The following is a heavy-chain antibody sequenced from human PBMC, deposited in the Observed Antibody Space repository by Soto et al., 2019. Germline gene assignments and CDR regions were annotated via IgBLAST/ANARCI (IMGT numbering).Heavy chain of an antibody. CDR3: ARTSVCPREFTVIKGYYFDY. D-gene: IGHD3-22*01. CDR1: GYTFTSYG. CDR2: ISAYNGNT. V-gene: IGHV1-18*01. J-gene: IGHJ4*02. Sequence: ASVKVSCKASGYTFTSYGISWVRQAPGQGLEWMGWISAYNGNTNYAQKLQGRVTMTTDTSTSTAYMELRSLRSDDTAVYYCARTSVCPREFTVIKGYYFDYWGQGTLVTVSS.